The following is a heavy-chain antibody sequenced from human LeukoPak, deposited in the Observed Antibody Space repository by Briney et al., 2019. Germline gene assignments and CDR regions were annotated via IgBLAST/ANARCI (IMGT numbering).Heavy chain of an antibody. V-gene: IGHV3-23*01. CDR1: GITLSNYD. J-gene: IGHJ1*01. CDR3: ANFIAASATGFQH. Sequence: TGGSLRLSCAASGITLSNYDMTWVRQAPGKGLEWVSDIRGSGGTYYADSVKGRFTLSRDNAKNTLYLQMSSLRAEGTAVYYCANFIAASATGFQHWGQGTLVTVSS. CDR2: IRGSGGT. D-gene: IGHD6-6*01.